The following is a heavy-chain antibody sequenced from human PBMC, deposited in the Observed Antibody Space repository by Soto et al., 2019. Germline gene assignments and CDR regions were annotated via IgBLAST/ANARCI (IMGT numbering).Heavy chain of an antibody. Sequence: RLSCAASGFTFSSYSMNWVRQAPGKGLEWVSYISSSSSTIYYADSVKGRFTISRDNAKNSLYLQMNSLRDEDTAVYYCAREVSYYYDSIHAFDIWGQGTMVTVSS. J-gene: IGHJ3*02. CDR2: ISSSSSTI. CDR1: GFTFSSYS. V-gene: IGHV3-48*02. D-gene: IGHD3-22*01. CDR3: AREVSYYYDSIHAFDI.